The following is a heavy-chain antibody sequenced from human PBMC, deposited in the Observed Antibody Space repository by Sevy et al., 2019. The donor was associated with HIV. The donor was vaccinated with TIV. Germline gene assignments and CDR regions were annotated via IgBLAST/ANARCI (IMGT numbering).Heavy chain of an antibody. Sequence: ASVKVSCKASGYTFTSYGISWVRQAPGQGLEWMGWISAYNGNTNYAQKLQGRVTMTTDTSMSTAYMELRSLRSDDTAVYYCARATGIVGAYSYYYYMDVWGKGTTVTVSS. V-gene: IGHV1-18*01. CDR1: GYTFTSYG. J-gene: IGHJ6*03. CDR2: ISAYNGNT. D-gene: IGHD1-26*01. CDR3: ARATGIVGAYSYYYYMDV.